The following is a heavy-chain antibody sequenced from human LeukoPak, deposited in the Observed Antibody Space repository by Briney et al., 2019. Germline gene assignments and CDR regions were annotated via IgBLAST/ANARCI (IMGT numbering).Heavy chain of an antibody. J-gene: IGHJ4*02. CDR1: GFIFRSYS. Sequence: PGGSLRLSCAASGFIFRSYSMNWVRQAPGKGLEWVSYISSSSSYIYYADSVKGRFTISRDNAKNSLYLQMNSLRAEDTAVYYCARVPPDYYDSSGYYSDYWGQGTLVTVSS. V-gene: IGHV3-21*05. CDR2: ISSSSSYI. D-gene: IGHD3-22*01. CDR3: ARVPPDYYDSSGYYSDY.